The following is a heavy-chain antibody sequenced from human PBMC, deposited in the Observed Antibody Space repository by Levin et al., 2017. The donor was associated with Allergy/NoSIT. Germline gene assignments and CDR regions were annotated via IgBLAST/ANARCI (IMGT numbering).Heavy chain of an antibody. D-gene: IGHD3-9*01. Sequence: SCAASGFTFSSYDMHWVRQATGKGLEWVSAIGTAGDTYYPGSVKGRFTISRENAKNSLYLQMNSLRAGDTAVYYCARGYYDILTGYYTNAFDIWGQGTMVTVSS. J-gene: IGHJ3*02. V-gene: IGHV3-13*04. CDR3: ARGYYDILTGYYTNAFDI. CDR1: GFTFSSYD. CDR2: IGTAGDT.